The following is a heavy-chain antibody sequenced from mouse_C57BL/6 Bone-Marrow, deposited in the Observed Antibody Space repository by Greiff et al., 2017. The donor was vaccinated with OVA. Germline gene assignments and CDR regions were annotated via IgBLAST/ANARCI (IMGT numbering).Heavy chain of an antibody. V-gene: IGHV1-64*01. J-gene: IGHJ2*01. CDR2: IHPNSGST. CDR1: GYTFTSYW. D-gene: IGHD1-1*01. Sequence: VQLQQPGAELVKPGASVKLSCKASGYTFTSYWMHWVKQRPGQGLEWIGMIHPNSGSTNYNEKFKSKATLTVDKSSSTAYMQLSSLTSEDSAVYYCARVIYYYGSRGDYYFDYWGQGTTLTVSS. CDR3: ARVIYYYGSRGDYYFDY.